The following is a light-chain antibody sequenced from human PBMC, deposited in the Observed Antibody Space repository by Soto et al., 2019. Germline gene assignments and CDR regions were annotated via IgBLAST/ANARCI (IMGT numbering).Light chain of an antibody. CDR2: DVT. J-gene: IGLJ1*01. Sequence: LTQPHAVSGSTGQSVTISCTGTSSDVGGYSYVSWYQQHPGKAPELIIYDVTERPSGVPDRFSGSKSGNTASLTISGLQAEDEADYYCCSYTGSYSYVFGIGTKVTVL. CDR1: SSDVGGYSY. CDR3: CSYTGSYSYV. V-gene: IGLV2-11*01.